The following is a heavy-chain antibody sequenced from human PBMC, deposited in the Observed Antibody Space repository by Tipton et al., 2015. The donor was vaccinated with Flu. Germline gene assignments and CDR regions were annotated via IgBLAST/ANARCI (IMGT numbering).Heavy chain of an antibody. V-gene: IGHV4-59*01. CDR3: ARGGGSPSY. CDR2: IYYSGST. J-gene: IGHJ4*02. CDR1: GGSISSYY. D-gene: IGHD2-15*01. Sequence: TLSLTCTVSGGSISSYYWSWIRQPPGKGLEWIGYIYYSGSTNYNPSLKSRVTISVDTSKNQFSLKLTSVTAADTAAYYCARGGGSPSYWGQGTLVTVSS.